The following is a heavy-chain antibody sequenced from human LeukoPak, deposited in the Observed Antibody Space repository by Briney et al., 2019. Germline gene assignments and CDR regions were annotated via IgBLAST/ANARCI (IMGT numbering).Heavy chain of an antibody. V-gene: IGHV1-46*03. CDR2: INPSGGST. Sequence: ASVKVSCKASGYTFTNSYIHWVRQAPGQGLEWMGIINPSGGSTNYAQEFQGRVTMTRDTSTSTVYMELYSLRSEDTAVYYCASPEVGYWGQGTLVTVSS. J-gene: IGHJ4*02. CDR1: GYTFTNSY. D-gene: IGHD2-15*01. CDR3: ASPEVGY.